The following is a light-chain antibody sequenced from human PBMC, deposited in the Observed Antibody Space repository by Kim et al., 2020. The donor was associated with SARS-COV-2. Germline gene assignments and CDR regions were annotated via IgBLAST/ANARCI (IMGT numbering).Light chain of an antibody. CDR2: DSS. J-gene: IGKJ4*01. CDR1: QGISSY. Sequence: DIQLTQSPSFLSASVGDRVTITCRASQGISSYLAWYQQKPGKAPNLLIYDSSTLKSGVPSRFSGSGSGTEYTLTISSLQPEDFATYYCQQLSSYPFTFGGGTKVDIK. CDR3: QQLSSYPFT. V-gene: IGKV1-9*01.